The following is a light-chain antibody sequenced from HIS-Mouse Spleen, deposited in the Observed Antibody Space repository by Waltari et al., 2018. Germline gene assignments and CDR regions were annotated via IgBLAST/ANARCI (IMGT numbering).Light chain of an antibody. CDR2: EGS. CDR3: CSYAGSSTWV. J-gene: IGLJ3*02. Sequence: LTQPSSVSVSPGQTARITIPCTGTTSDVGRYNLFSWYQQHPGKAPKLMIYEGSKRPSGVSNRFSGSKSGNTASLTISGLQAEDEADYYCCSYAGSSTWVFGGGTKLTVL. V-gene: IGLV2-23*01. CDR1: TSDVGRYNL.